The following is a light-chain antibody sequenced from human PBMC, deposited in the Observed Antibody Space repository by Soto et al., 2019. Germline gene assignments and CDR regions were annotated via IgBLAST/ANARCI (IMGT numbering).Light chain of an antibody. CDR1: SGHSSYA. J-gene: IGLJ2*01. CDR2: LNSDGSH. CDR3: QTWGTGIHVV. V-gene: IGLV4-69*01. Sequence: QSVLTQSPSASASLGASVKLTCTPSSGHSSYAIAWHQQQPEKGPRYLMKLNSDGSHSKGDGIPDRFSGSSSGAERYLTISSLQSEDEADYYCQTWGTGIHVVFGGGTKLTVL.